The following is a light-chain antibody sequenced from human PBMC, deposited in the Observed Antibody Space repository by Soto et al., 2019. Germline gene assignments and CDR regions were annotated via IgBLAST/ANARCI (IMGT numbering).Light chain of an antibody. CDR3: QQYSTWPPWS. CDR1: QSVSNN. V-gene: IGKV3-15*01. Sequence: EIVMTQSPATLSVSPGERATLSCRASQSVSNNLAWYQQKPGQAPRLLFYGVSTRATGIPGRFSGSGSGTEFTLNISSLQSEDIAVYYCQQYSTWPPWSFGQGTKVEIQ. CDR2: GVS. J-gene: IGKJ1*01.